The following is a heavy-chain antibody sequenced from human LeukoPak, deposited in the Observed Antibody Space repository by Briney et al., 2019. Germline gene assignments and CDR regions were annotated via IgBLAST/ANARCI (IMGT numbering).Heavy chain of an antibody. V-gene: IGHV5-10-1*01. CDR2: IDPSDSYT. CDR3: ARHGVQLERPFDP. D-gene: IGHD1-1*01. Sequence: GESLKISCKGSGYRFTSYWISWVRQMPGKGLEWMGRIDPSDSYTNYSPSFQGHVTIPADKSISTAYLQWSSLKASDTAMYYCARHGVQLERPFDPWGQGTLVTVSS. J-gene: IGHJ5*02. CDR1: GYRFTSYW.